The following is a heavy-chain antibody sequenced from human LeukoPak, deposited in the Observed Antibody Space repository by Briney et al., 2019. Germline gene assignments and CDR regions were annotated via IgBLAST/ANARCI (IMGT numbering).Heavy chain of an antibody. D-gene: IGHD2-2*01. CDR2: INPNSGGT. V-gene: IGHV1-2*02. CDR1: GYTFTDYY. Sequence: AASVKVSCKASGYTFTDYYMHWVRQAPGQGLEWMGWINPNSGGTNYAQKFQGRVTMTRDTSINTAYMELSRLRSDDTAVYYCARGYCSSTSCGIDYWGQGTLVTVSS. CDR3: ARGYCSSTSCGIDY. J-gene: IGHJ4*02.